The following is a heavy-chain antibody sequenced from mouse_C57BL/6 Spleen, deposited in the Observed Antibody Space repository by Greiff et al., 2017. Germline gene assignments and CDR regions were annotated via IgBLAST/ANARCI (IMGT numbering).Heavy chain of an antibody. CDR2: IDPSDSET. J-gene: IGHJ3*01. D-gene: IGHD3-2*02. CDR3: ARDSSGYRFAY. V-gene: IGHV1-52*01. Sequence: QVQLQQPGAELVRPGSSVKLSCKASGYTFTSYWMHWVKQRPIPGLEWIGNIDPSDSETHSNQKFKDKATLTVDQSSSTAYMQLSSLTSEDSAVYSCARDSSGYRFAYWGQGTLVTVSA. CDR1: GYTFTSYW.